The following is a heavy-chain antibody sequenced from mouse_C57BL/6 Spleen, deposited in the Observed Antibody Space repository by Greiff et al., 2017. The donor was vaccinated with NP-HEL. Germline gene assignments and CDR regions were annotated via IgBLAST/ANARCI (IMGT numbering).Heavy chain of an antibody. Sequence: VQLQQSGPELVKPGASVKISCKASGYAFSSSWMNWVKQRPGKGLEWIGRIYPGDGDTNYNGKFKGKATLTADKSSSTAYMQLSSLTSEDSAVYFGARCGGGNYYGSSYGYVDVWGTGTTVTVST. D-gene: IGHD1-1*01. CDR3: ARCGGGNYYGSSYGYVDV. CDR2: IYPGDGDT. V-gene: IGHV1-82*01. J-gene: IGHJ1*03. CDR1: GYAFSSSW.